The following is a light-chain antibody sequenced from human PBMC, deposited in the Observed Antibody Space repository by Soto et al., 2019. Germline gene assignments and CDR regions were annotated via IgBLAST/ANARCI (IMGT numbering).Light chain of an antibody. J-gene: IGKJ1*01. Sequence: EIQMTQSPSSVSASVGYRGTITCRASQSISSWLAWYQQKPGKAPKLLIYDASSLESGVPSRFSGSGSGTEFTLTISSLQPDDFATYYCQQYNSYSPFGQGTKVDIK. CDR3: QQYNSYSP. CDR2: DAS. V-gene: IGKV1-5*01. CDR1: QSISSW.